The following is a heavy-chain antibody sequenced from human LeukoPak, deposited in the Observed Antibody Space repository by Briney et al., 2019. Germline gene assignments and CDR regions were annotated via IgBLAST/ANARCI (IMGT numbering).Heavy chain of an antibody. CDR3: ARDLYCSSTSCPDYYYYGMDV. D-gene: IGHD2-2*01. CDR2: IYYSGST. J-gene: IGHJ6*02. V-gene: IGHV4-31*03. CDR1: GGSISSGGYY. Sequence: PSETLSLTCTVSGGSISSGGYYWSWIRRHPGTGLEWIGYIYYSGSTYYNSSLKSRVTISVDTSKNQFSLKLSSVTAADTAVYYCARDLYCSSTSCPDYYYYGMDVWGQGTTVTVS.